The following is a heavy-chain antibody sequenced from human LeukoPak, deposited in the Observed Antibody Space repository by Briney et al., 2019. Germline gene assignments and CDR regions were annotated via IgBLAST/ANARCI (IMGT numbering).Heavy chain of an antibody. V-gene: IGHV3-7*01. J-gene: IGHJ4*02. CDR2: IKQDGSEK. Sequence: GGSLRLSCAASGFTFSSSWMSWVRQAPGKGLEWVANIKQDGSEKYYVDSVKGRFTISRDNTKNSLYLQMDSLRAEDTAVYYCVRISTAVAGADYWGQGTLVVVS. CDR3: VRISTAVAGADY. D-gene: IGHD6-19*01. CDR1: GFTFSSSW.